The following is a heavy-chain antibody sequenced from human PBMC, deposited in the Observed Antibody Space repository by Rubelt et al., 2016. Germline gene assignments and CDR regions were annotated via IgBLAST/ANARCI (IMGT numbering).Heavy chain of an antibody. V-gene: IGHV3-9*01. CDR3: TRALTTMGVPRYFDY. Sequence: GGGLVQPGRSLRLSCAASGFTLDDYAMHWVRQAPGKGLEWVSGISWNSGSIGYADSVKGRFTISRDNAKNSLYLQMDSLTAEDTAVYYCTRALTTMGVPRYFDYWGQGTLVTVSS. J-gene: IGHJ4*02. D-gene: IGHD4-11*01. CDR1: GFTLDDYA. CDR2: ISWNSGSI.